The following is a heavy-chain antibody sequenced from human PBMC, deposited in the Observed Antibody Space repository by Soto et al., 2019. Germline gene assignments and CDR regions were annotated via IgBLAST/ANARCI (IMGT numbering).Heavy chain of an antibody. CDR3: ATRVLGYCSSTSCPSRVDWFDP. CDR1: GGSFSGYY. CDR2: INHSGST. D-gene: IGHD2-2*01. V-gene: IGHV4-34*01. J-gene: IGHJ5*02. Sequence: QVQLQQWGAGLLKPSETLSLTCAVYGGSFSGYYWSRIRQPPGKGLEWIGEINHSGSTNYNPSLKSRVTISVDTSKNQFSLKLSSVTAADTAVYYCATRVLGYCSSTSCPSRVDWFDPWGQGTLVTVSS.